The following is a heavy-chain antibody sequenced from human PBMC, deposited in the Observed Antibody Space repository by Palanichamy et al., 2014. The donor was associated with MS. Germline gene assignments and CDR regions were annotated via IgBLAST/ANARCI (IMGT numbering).Heavy chain of an antibody. CDR1: VAPSAVAVT. V-gene: IGHV4-39*01. CDR2: SIIVGAP. D-gene: IGHD2-2*01. Sequence: QLQLQESGPGLVKPRRPCPSPALSLVAPSAVAVTIGAGSASPQGRGWNGLGVSIIVGAPTTTRPSTSRLTISVDTSNNLFSLKLSSVTAADTAVYFCARLGGYCSSTTCTNWFDPWGQGTLVTVSS. CDR3: ARLGGYCSSTTCTNWFDP. J-gene: IGHJ5*02.